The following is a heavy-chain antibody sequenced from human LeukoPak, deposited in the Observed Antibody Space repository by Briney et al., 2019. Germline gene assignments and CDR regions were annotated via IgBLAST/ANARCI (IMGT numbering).Heavy chain of an antibody. CDR2: INHSGST. CDR3: ASNTAMVSVAFDI. J-gene: IGHJ3*02. V-gene: IGHV4-34*01. CDR1: GGSFSGYY. D-gene: IGHD5-18*01. Sequence: TSETLSLTCAVYGGSFSGYYWSWIRQPPGKGLEWIGEINHSGSTNYNPSLKSRVTISVDTSKNQFSLKLSSVTAADTAVYYCASNTAMVSVAFDIWGQGTMVTVSS.